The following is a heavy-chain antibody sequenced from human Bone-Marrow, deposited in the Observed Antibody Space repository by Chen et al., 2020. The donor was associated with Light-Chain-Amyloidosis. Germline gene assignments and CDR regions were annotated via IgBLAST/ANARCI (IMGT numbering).Heavy chain of an antibody. J-gene: IGHJ4*02. V-gene: IGHV3-21*01. CDR3: ARVDYCDNSGYYERLND. CDR1: GFTFRKYC. D-gene: IGHD3-22*01. Sequence: EVQLVESGGGLVKPGGSLRLACATYGFTFRKYCFSWVRQAPGKGLEWVSSISGSNKYIFYANSVKGRFTISKDNDERSVYLQMNSLRVEDTAVYYCARVDYCDNSGYYERLNDWGQGTLVTVSS. CDR2: ISGSNKYI.